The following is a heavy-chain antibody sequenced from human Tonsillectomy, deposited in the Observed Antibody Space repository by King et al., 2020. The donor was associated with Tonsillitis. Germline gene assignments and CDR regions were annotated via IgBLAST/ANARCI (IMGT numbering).Heavy chain of an antibody. CDR1: GYTFTSYA. Sequence: QVQLVESGAEVKKPGASVKVSCKASGYTFTSYAISWVRQAPGQGLEWMGWISAYNGNTNYALKFQGRVTMTTDTSTGTAYMDLRSLRSDDTAVYYCARADDSSGYYNAFDIWGQGTMVTVSS. J-gene: IGHJ3*02. D-gene: IGHD3-22*01. V-gene: IGHV1-18*04. CDR3: ARADDSSGYYNAFDI. CDR2: ISAYNGNT.